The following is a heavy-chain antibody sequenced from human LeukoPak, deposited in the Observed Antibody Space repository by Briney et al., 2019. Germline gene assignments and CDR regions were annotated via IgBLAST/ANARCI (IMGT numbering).Heavy chain of an antibody. CDR3: ARDNRKYSSGWN. CDR2: ISSSSSYI. J-gene: IGHJ4*02. V-gene: IGHV3-21*01. Sequence: ETLSLTCAVYGGSFSGYYWSWIRQPPGKGLEWVSSISSSSSYIYYADSAKGRFTISRDNAKNSLYLQMNSLRAEDTAVYYCARDNRKYSSGWNWGQGALVTVSS. D-gene: IGHD6-19*01. CDR1: GGSFSGYY.